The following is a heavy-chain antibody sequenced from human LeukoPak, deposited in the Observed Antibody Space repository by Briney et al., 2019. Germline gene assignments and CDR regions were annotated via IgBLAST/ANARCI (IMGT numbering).Heavy chain of an antibody. CDR3: ARVPQLSSGWYPAGPIDY. D-gene: IGHD6-19*01. CDR1: GGSFSGYY. V-gene: IGHV4-34*01. J-gene: IGHJ4*02. Sequence: SETLSLTCAIYGGSFSGYYWSWIRQPPGKGLEWIGEINHSGSTNYNPSPKSRVTISVDTSKNQFSLKLSSVTAADTAVYYCARVPQLSSGWYPAGPIDYWGQGTLVTVSS. CDR2: INHSGST.